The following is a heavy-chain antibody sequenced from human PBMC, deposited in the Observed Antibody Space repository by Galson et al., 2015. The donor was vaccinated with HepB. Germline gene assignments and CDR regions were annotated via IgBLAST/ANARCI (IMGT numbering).Heavy chain of an antibody. D-gene: IGHD5-18*01. Sequence: SVKVSCKASGYTFTSYAMHWVRQAPGQRLEWMGWINAGNGNTKYSQKFQGRVTITRDTSASTAYMELSSLRSEDTAVYYCARDQQLWAYYFDHWGQGTLVTVSS. CDR3: ARDQQLWAYYFDH. J-gene: IGHJ4*02. V-gene: IGHV1-3*01. CDR1: GYTFTSYA. CDR2: INAGNGNT.